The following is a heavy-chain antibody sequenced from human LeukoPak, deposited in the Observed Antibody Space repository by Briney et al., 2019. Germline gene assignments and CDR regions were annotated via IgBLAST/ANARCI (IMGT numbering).Heavy chain of an antibody. CDR3: VKDGHGMDV. CDR1: GGSISDYF. V-gene: IGHV4-4*07. J-gene: IGHJ6*02. Sequence: SETLSLTCSVSGGSISDYFWSSMRQPAGKGLQWIGRIYTSGTTDYNPALKSRVTMSVETSKNQMSLKLTSVTAADTAVYYCVKDGHGMDVWGPGTTVTVSS. CDR2: IYTSGTT.